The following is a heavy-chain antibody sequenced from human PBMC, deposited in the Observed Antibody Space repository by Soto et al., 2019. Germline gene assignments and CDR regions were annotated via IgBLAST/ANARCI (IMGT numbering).Heavy chain of an antibody. D-gene: IGHD4-17*01. J-gene: IGHJ6*02. Sequence: PWGSLRLSCAASGFTFSSYSMNWVRQAPGKGLEWVSSISSSSSYIYYADSVKGRFTISRDNAKNSLYLQMNSLRAEDTAVYYCATDRQSQLTTIRSYYYGMDLWGQGTTATVSS. CDR2: ISSSSSYI. CDR1: GFTFSSYS. CDR3: ATDRQSQLTTIRSYYYGMDL. V-gene: IGHV3-21*01.